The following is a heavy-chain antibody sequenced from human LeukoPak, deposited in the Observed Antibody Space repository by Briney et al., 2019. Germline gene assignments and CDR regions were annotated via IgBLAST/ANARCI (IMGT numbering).Heavy chain of an antibody. CDR1: GFTFSNYA. CDR3: AKRAAARTLDY. D-gene: IGHD6-6*01. J-gene: IGHJ4*02. Sequence: GGSLRLSCAASGFTFSNYAMNWVRQAPGKGLEWVSSISESGGSKYHADSVKGRFTNSRDNSQNTLYLQMNSLRAEDTAVYYCAKRAAARTLDYWGQGTLVTVSS. V-gene: IGHV3-23*01. CDR2: ISESGGSK.